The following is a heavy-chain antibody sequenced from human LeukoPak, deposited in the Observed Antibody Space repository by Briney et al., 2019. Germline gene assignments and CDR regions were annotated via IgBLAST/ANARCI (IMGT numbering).Heavy chain of an antibody. CDR3: ARARYSSSWYYYYGMDV. J-gene: IGHJ6*02. CDR2: IIPIFGTA. Sequence: SVKVSCKASGGTFSSYAISWVRQAPGQGLEWMGGIIPIFGTANYAKKFQGRVTITADESTSTAYMELSSLRSEDTAVYYCARARYSSSWYYYYGMDVWGQGTTVTVSS. CDR1: GGTFSSYA. D-gene: IGHD6-13*01. V-gene: IGHV1-69*13.